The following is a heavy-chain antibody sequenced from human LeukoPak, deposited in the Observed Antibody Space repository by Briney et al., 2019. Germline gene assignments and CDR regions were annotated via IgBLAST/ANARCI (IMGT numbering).Heavy chain of an antibody. V-gene: IGHV1-18*01. D-gene: IGHD6-19*01. J-gene: IGHJ5*02. CDR3: ARDMSVAGTDNWFDP. CDR2: ISAYNGNT. CDR1: VYTFTSYG. Sequence: ASVKVSFKASVYTFTSYGISWVRQAPGQGLEWMGWISAYNGNTNYAQKLQGRVTMTTDTSTSTAYMELRSLRSDDTAVYYCARDMSVAGTDNWFDPWGQGTLVTVSS.